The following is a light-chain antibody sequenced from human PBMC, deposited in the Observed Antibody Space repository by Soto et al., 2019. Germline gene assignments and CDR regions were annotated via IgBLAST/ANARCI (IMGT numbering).Light chain of an antibody. Sequence: DIVMTQSPDSLAVSLGERATINCKSSRNVLYSSNNKNYLAWYQQKPGQPPKLLIYWASTRESGVPDRFSGSGSGTDFTLTICSLQAEDVAVYYCHQYHILPWTFGQGTKVEIK. J-gene: IGKJ1*01. CDR2: WAS. CDR1: RNVLYSSNNKNY. CDR3: HQYHILPWT. V-gene: IGKV4-1*01.